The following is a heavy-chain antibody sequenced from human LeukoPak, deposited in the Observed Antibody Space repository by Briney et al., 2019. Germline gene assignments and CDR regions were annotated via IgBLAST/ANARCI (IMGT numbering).Heavy chain of an antibody. V-gene: IGHV3-48*03. CDR3: AKAPGGRFDY. Sequence: GGSLRLSCAASGFTFSSYEMNWVRQAPGKGLEWVSYISTTGSSIYYADSVKGRFTISRDNVKNLLYLQMNSLRAEDTAVYYCAKAPGGRFDYWGQGTLVTVSS. J-gene: IGHJ4*02. D-gene: IGHD2-8*02. CDR2: ISTTGSSI. CDR1: GFTFSSYE.